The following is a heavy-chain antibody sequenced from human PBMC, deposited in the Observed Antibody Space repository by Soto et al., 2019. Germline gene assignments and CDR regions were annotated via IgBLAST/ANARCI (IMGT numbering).Heavy chain of an antibody. CDR2: IYYSGST. D-gene: IGHD3-3*01. CDR3: ARLSRASDYDFWSGHDLCYFDY. V-gene: IGHV4-39*01. J-gene: IGHJ4*02. Sequence: SETLSLTCTVSGGSISSSSYYWGWIRQPPGKGLEWIGSIYYSGSTYYNPSLKSRVTISVDTSKNQFSLKLSSVAAADTAVYYCARLSRASDYDFWSGHDLCYFDYWGQGILVTVSS. CDR1: GGSISSSSYY.